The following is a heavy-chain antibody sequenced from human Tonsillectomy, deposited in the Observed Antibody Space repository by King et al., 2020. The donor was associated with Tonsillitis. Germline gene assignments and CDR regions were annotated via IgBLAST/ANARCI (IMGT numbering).Heavy chain of an antibody. D-gene: IGHD6-13*01. Sequence: VQLVESGGGVFQPGRSLRLSCAASGFTFSSYGMHWVRQAPGKGLEWVAVIWYDGSNKYYADSVKGRFTISRDNSKNTLYLQMNSLRAEDTAVYYCARDRYGAAAGQAVFDPWGQGTLVTVSS. V-gene: IGHV3-33*01. CDR2: IWYDGSNK. CDR3: ARDRYGAAAGQAVFDP. J-gene: IGHJ5*02. CDR1: GFTFSSYG.